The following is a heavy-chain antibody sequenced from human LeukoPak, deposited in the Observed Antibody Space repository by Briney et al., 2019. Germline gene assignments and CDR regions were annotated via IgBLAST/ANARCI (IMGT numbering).Heavy chain of an antibody. CDR3: AKSDYGGSHFDY. CDR1: GYTFTGYY. D-gene: IGHD4-23*01. CDR2: INPNSGGT. V-gene: IGHV1-2*02. Sequence: ASVKVSCKASGYTFTGYYMHWVRQAPGQGREGMGWINPNSGGTNYAQKFQGRVTMTRDTSISTAYMELSRLRSDDTAVYYCAKSDYGGSHFDYWGQGTLVTVSS. J-gene: IGHJ4*02.